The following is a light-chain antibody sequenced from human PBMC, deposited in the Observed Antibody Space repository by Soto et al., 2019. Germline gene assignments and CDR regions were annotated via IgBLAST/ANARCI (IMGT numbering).Light chain of an antibody. CDR1: QNILYSSNNNNY. V-gene: IGKV4-1*01. CDR2: WAS. CDR3: HQFYSTPYT. Sequence: DIVMTQSPDSLAVSLGERATINCKSSQNILYSSNNNNYLAWYQQKPGQPPRLLIYWASTREFGVPDRFSASGSGTAFTLPISSLQAEDVAAYYCHQFYSTPYTFGQGTKLEIK. J-gene: IGKJ2*01.